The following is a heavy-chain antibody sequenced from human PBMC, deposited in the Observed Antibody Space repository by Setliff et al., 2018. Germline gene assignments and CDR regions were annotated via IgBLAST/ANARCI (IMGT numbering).Heavy chain of an antibody. V-gene: IGHV4-38-2*01. CDR3: ARLKSRNWGLWYFDL. D-gene: IGHD7-27*01. CDR2: IYHSGST. CDR1: GYSISSGYY. Sequence: SETLSLTCAVSGYSISSGYYWGWIRQPPGKGLEWIGSIYHSGSTYYNPSLKSRVTISVDTSKNQFSLKLSSVTAADTAVYYCARLKSRNWGLWYFDLWGRGTLVTVSS. J-gene: IGHJ2*01.